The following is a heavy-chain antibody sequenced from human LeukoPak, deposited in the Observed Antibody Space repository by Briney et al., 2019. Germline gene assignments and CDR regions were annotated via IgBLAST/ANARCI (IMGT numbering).Heavy chain of an antibody. Sequence: GGSLRLSCAASGFTFSTYSMNWVCQAPGKGLEWVSSISSGSGYMYYADSVKGRFTISRDNAKNSLYLQMNSLRAEETAVYYCARDLDLIYCSSTSCSLFDYWGQGTLVTVSS. D-gene: IGHD2-2*01. CDR1: GFTFSTYS. CDR3: ARDLDLIYCSSTSCSLFDY. V-gene: IGHV3-21*01. J-gene: IGHJ4*02. CDR2: ISSGSGYM.